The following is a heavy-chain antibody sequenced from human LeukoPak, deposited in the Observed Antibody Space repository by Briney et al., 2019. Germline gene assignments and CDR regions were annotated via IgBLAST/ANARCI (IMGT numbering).Heavy chain of an antibody. J-gene: IGHJ6*02. Sequence: GGSLRLSCAASGFTLSSYSMNWVRQAPGKGLEWVSSISSSSYIYYADSVKGRFTISRDNAKNSLYLQMNSLRAEDTAVYYCARAGTTELYYYGMDVWGQGTTVTVSS. D-gene: IGHD1-1*01. V-gene: IGHV3-21*01. CDR2: ISSSSYI. CDR1: GFTLSSYS. CDR3: ARAGTTELYYYGMDV.